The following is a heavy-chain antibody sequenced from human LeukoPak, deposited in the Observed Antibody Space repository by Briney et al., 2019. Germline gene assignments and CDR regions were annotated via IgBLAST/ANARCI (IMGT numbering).Heavy chain of an antibody. CDR3: ARADQRLYSSGWTYYFDY. J-gene: IGHJ4*02. V-gene: IGHV4-59*01. Sequence: SETLSLTCTVSGGSIRNYYWSWIRQPPGKGLEWIGYIYYSGSTNYNPSLKSRVTISVDTSKNQFSLKLSSVTAADTAVYYCARADQRLYSSGWTYYFDYWGQGTLVTVSS. D-gene: IGHD6-19*01. CDR2: IYYSGST. CDR1: GGSIRNYY.